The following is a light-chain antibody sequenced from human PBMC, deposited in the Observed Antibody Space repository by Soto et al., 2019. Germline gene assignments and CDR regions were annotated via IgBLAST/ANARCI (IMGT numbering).Light chain of an antibody. Sequence: DIQMTQSPSSLSASVGDTVTITCRASQSISVHLNWYQQKPGKVPKLLIYAASNLQSGVPSSFSGSGSETDFALTISSLQPEDFATYYCQPSYITPYTFGQGTKLHIK. CDR2: AAS. CDR1: QSISVH. V-gene: IGKV1-39*01. CDR3: QPSYITPYT. J-gene: IGKJ2*01.